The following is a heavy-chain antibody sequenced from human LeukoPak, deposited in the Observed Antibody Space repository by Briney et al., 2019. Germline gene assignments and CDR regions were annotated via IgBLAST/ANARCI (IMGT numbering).Heavy chain of an antibody. CDR2: IIPIIGRP. V-gene: IGHV1-69*04. CDR1: GGTFSSYG. CDR3: VRMMGGNYGDY. Sequence: SVKVSCKASGGTFSSYGLSWVRTAPGQGLEWIGRIIPIIGRPKYAQKFQGRLTMTADTSTSTAYMELSSLRPEDTAMYYCVRMMGGNYGDYWGQGTLVTVSS. J-gene: IGHJ4*02. D-gene: IGHD1-7*01.